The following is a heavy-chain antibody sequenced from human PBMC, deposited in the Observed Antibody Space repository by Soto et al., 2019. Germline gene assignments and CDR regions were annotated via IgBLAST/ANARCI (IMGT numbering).Heavy chain of an antibody. CDR2: IIPIFGTA. CDR3: ASGESTAAPFDH. CDR1: VGSFSSYA. J-gene: IGHJ5*02. D-gene: IGHD3-10*01. V-gene: IGHV1-69*06. Sequence: GXSVKVSCKASVGSFSSYAISWVRRAPGQGLEWMGGIIPIFGTANYAQKFQGRVTITAGKSTSTAYMELSSLRSEDTAVYYCASGESTAAPFDHWGQGTLVTVSS.